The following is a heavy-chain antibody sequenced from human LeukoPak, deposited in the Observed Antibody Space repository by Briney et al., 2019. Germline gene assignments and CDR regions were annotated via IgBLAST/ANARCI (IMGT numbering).Heavy chain of an antibody. V-gene: IGHV3-23*01. D-gene: IGHD6-6*01. Sequence: PGGSLRLSCAASGFTFSSYAMSWVRQAPGKGLEWVSAISGSGGSTYYADSVKGRFTISRDNSKNTLYLQMNSLRAEDTAVYYCANINPPYSSSPERDYWGQGTLVTVSS. J-gene: IGHJ4*02. CDR2: ISGSGGST. CDR3: ANINPPYSSSPERDY. CDR1: GFTFSSYA.